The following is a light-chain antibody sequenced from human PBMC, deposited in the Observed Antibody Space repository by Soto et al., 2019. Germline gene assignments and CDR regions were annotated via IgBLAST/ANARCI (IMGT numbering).Light chain of an antibody. CDR3: QQRSNWPGT. CDR2: DAS. V-gene: IGKV3-11*01. CDR1: QRGGSN. Sequence: EIVMTQSPATLSVSPGERAALSCRGSQRGGSNLAWYQQKPGQAPRLLSYDASNRATGIPARFSGSGSGTDFTLTISSLQSKDFAFYYCQQRSNWPGTFGHGTKVDSK. J-gene: IGKJ1*01.